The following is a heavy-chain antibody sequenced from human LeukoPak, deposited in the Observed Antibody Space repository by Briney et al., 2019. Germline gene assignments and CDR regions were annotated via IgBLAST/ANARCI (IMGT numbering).Heavy chain of an antibody. CDR2: IYYSGST. V-gene: IGHV4-59*01. J-gene: IGHJ4*02. Sequence: SETLSLTCTVSGGSISSYYWSWIRQPPGKGLEWIGYIYYSGSTNYNPSLKSRVTISVDTSKNQFSLKLSSVTAADTAVYYCARDQGNTGLDLDFWGQGTLVTVSS. CDR3: ARDQGNTGLDLDF. CDR1: GGSISSYY. D-gene: IGHD2-8*02.